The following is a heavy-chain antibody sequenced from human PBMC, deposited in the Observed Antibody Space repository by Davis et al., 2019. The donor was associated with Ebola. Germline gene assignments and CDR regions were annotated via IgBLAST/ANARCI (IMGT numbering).Heavy chain of an antibody. D-gene: IGHD2-2*01. V-gene: IGHV5-51*01. CDR2: IYPGDSYT. J-gene: IGHJ5*02. CDR3: ARQIVPAAISSWIDP. CDR1: GYSFTSYW. Sequence: GESLKISCKGSGYSFTSYWIGWVRQMPGKGLEWMGIIYPGDSYTNYSPSFQGHVTISADKSISTAYLQWSSLKASDTAMYYCARQIVPAAISSWIDPWGQGTLVTVSS.